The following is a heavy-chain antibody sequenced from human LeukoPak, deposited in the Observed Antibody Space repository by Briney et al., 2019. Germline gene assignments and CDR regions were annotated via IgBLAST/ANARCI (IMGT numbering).Heavy chain of an antibody. CDR3: ARDHMYAFDI. CDR2: ITSTSGLI. D-gene: IGHD2-21*01. J-gene: IGHJ3*02. V-gene: IGHV3-48*02. CDR1: GFTFTSYS. Sequence: GESLRLSCAASGFTFTSYSMNWVRQAPGKGLEWISYITSTSGLIYYADSVRGRFTISRDNAKSSLYLQMNSLRDEDTAVYYCARDHMYAFDIWGQGALVAVSS.